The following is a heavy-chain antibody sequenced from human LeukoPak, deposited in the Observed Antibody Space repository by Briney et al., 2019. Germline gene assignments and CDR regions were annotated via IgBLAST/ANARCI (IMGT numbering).Heavy chain of an antibody. D-gene: IGHD6-13*01. CDR1: GFTFSSYT. V-gene: IGHV3-21*01. Sequence: GGSLRLSCAASGFTFSSYTMNWVRQAPGKGLEWVSSISSSSSYIYYADSVKGRFTISRDNATTSLYLQMNSLRAEDTAVYYCARDARAAAGTFPLDYWGQGTLVTVSS. CDR2: ISSSSSYI. J-gene: IGHJ4*02. CDR3: ARDARAAAGTFPLDY.